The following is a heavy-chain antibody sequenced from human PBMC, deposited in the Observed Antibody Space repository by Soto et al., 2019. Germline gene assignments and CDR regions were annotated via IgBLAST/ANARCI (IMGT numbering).Heavy chain of an antibody. V-gene: IGHV3-23*01. CDR2: ISDGGGST. D-gene: IGHD6-13*01. CDR1: GFTFSKNA. J-gene: IGHJ4*02. CDR3: ARSPRSSPYFDY. Sequence: AGGSLRLSCAASGFTFSKNAMSWVRQAPGKGLEWVSAISDGGGSTYYADSVKGRLTISRVNSINTAYLQWNSLEASDTAFYFCARSPRSSPYFDYWGQGALVTVSS.